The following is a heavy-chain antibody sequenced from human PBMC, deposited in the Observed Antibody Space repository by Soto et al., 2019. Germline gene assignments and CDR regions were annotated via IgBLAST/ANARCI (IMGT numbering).Heavy chain of an antibody. CDR1: GYTFTSYG. CDR3: ARGLRGGVRGVSYFDY. D-gene: IGHD3-10*01. CDR2: ISAYNGNT. J-gene: IGHJ4*02. V-gene: IGHV1-18*01. Sequence: QVQLVQSGAEVKKPGASVKVSCKASGYTFTSYGISWVRQAPGQGLEWMGWISAYNGNTNYAQKLQGRVTMTTDTSTGTAYVELRSLRSDDTAVYYCARGLRGGVRGVSYFDYWGQGTLVTVSS.